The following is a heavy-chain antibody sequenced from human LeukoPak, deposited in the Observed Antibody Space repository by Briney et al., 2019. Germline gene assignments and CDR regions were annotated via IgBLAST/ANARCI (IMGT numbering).Heavy chain of an antibody. CDR2: IHYSGST. D-gene: IGHD6-19*01. Sequence: SDTLSLTCAVSGDSISSNYWWTWIRQAPEKGLEWIGYIHYSGSTHQNPALQSRLTMPVDTSKNQFSLKLSSVTAVDTALYYCARKGAGWYAFEIWGQGTMVTVSS. CDR1: GDSISSNYW. V-gene: IGHV4-28*01. J-gene: IGHJ3*02. CDR3: ARKGAGWYAFEI.